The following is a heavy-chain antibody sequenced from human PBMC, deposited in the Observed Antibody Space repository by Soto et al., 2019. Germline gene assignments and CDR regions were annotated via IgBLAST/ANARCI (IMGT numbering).Heavy chain of an antibody. D-gene: IGHD3-22*01. J-gene: IGHJ4*02. V-gene: IGHV4-30-2*01. CDR2: IYHSGST. Sequence: TLSLHYTVCGGSISSCDGRCIRQTPGKGLEWIGYIYHSGSTYYNPSLKSRVTISVDRSKNQFSLKLSSVTAADTAVYYCARGSYYYDSSGYYHYWAQGTLVTVSS. CDR3: ARGSYYYDSSGYYHY. CDR1: GGSISSCD.